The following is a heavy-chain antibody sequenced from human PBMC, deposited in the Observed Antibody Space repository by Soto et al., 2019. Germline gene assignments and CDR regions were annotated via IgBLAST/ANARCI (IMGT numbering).Heavy chain of an antibody. CDR2: IPQDGVDG. CDR3: ARDHLILPAHDFFYGSDV. CDR1: RFTFSVYS. V-gene: IGHV3-7*03. D-gene: IGHD2-21*02. Sequence: PGGSLRLACEVSRFTFSVYSMIWLRQSPGKGLEWVAKIPQDGVDGHYADSVKGRFIISRDSGQNSLHLQLNNLRAEDTAVYYCARDHLILPAHDFFYGSDVWGRGATVTVSS. J-gene: IGHJ6*02.